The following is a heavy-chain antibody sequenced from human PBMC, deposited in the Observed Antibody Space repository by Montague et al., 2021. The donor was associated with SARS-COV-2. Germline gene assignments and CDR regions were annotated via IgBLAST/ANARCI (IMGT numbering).Heavy chain of an antibody. D-gene: IGHD3-22*01. Sequence: SETLSLTCTVSGGSINDHYRSWIRQPPGKGLEWIGYISSNGKTNYNPSLKSRVTLSADASRNEFSLKLDSVTAADTAVYFCARRGYYDSAGYHSHLDLWGRGTLVTVSS. CDR1: GGSINDHY. V-gene: IGHV4-4*09. J-gene: IGHJ2*01. CDR2: ISSNGKT. CDR3: ARRGYYDSAGYHSHLDL.